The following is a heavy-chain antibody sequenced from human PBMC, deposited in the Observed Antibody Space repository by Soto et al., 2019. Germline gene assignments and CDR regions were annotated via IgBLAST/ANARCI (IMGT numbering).Heavy chain of an antibody. CDR2: THYNGNT. J-gene: IGHJ4*02. CDR1: GGSISTYY. Sequence: PSETLSLTCTVSGGSISTYYWNWIRQPPGKGLEWIGYTHYNGNTNYNPSLRGRVTTSVDTSKNQFSLKLSSVTAADTAVYYCARRYGGNFDYWGQGTLVTVSS. V-gene: IGHV4-59*01. D-gene: IGHD1-26*01. CDR3: ARRYGGNFDY.